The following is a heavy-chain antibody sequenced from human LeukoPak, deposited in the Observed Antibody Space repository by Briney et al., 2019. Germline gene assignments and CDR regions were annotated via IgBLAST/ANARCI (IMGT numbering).Heavy chain of an antibody. CDR3: ARGDYYDSSGYYPDFIY. J-gene: IGHJ4*02. Sequence: PSETLSLTCAVYGGSFSGCYWSWIRQPPGKGLEWIGEINHSGSTNYNPSLKSRVTISVDTSKNQFSLKLSSVTAADTAVYYCARGDYYDSSGYYPDFIYWGQGTLVTVSS. V-gene: IGHV4-34*01. CDR2: INHSGST. CDR1: GGSFSGCY. D-gene: IGHD3-22*01.